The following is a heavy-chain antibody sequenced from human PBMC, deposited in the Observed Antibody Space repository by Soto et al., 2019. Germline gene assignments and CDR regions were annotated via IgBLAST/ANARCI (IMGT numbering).Heavy chain of an antibody. CDR2: VFSSVSA. Sequence: XGTLSLPCIVSGVSVTSYTWSWVRQPANKGLEWIGRVFSSVSATYNPSLKSRVSISMDTAENRISLKLDSVTAADAGVYFCARDGMTTGDNWGPGTLVTVS. J-gene: IGHJ4*02. D-gene: IGHD3-9*01. CDR1: GVSVTSYT. CDR3: ARDGMTTGDN. V-gene: IGHV4-4*07.